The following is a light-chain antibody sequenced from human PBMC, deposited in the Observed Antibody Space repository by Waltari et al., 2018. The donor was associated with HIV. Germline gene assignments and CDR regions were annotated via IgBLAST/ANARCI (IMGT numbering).Light chain of an antibody. J-gene: IGLJ1*01. Sequence: QTALTQPPSPSGSPGQSVTISCTGTSIDLGPYNYVSWYQPHPDKAPKLMIYDVSKRPPGVPVRFSGSKSGNTASLTGSGLRAEDEADYYCSSYAGSNNPYVFGTGTKVTVL. CDR2: DVS. CDR3: SSYAGSNNPYV. CDR1: SIDLGPYNY. V-gene: IGLV2-8*01.